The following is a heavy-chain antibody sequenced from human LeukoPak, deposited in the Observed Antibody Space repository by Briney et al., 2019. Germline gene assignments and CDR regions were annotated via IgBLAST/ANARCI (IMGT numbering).Heavy chain of an antibody. J-gene: IGHJ4*02. CDR3: AKGYDFWSGYYSY. CDR1: GFTFSSYA. Sequence: GGSLRLSCAASGFTFSSYAMTWVRQAPGKGLEWVSATSGSDGTTYYADSVKGRFTISRDNSKNTLYLQMDSLRAEDTAVYYCAKGYDFWSGYYSYWGQGTLVTVSS. V-gene: IGHV3-23*01. D-gene: IGHD3-3*01. CDR2: TSGSDGTT.